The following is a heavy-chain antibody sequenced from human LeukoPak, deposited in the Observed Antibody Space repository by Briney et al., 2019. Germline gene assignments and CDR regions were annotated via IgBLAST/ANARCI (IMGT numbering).Heavy chain of an antibody. D-gene: IGHD3-10*01. V-gene: IGHV3-53*01. CDR1: GFTVSTNY. J-gene: IGHJ4*02. CDR3: ARAGYYYGSGGPYYFDC. Sequence: GGSLRLSCAASGFTVSTNYMSWVRQAPGKGLEWVSVIYSGGSTYYADSVKGRFTISRDNSKNTLYLQMNSLRAEDTAVYYCARAGYYYGSGGPYYFDCWGQGTLVTVSS. CDR2: IYSGGST.